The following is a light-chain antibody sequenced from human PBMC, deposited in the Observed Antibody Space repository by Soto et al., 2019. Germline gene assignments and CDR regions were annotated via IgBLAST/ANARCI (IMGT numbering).Light chain of an antibody. Sequence: EIVLTQSPGTLSLSPGERATLSCRASQSVSSSYLAWYQQKPGQAPRLLIYGASSRATGIPDRFSGSGSGADLTLTISRLEPEEFAVYYCQQYGSSHWTLGQGTKVELK. CDR1: QSVSSSY. V-gene: IGKV3-20*01. CDR3: QQYGSSHWT. J-gene: IGKJ1*01. CDR2: GAS.